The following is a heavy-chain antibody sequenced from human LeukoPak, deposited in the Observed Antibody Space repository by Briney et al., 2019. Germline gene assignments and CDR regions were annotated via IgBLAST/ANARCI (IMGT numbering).Heavy chain of an antibody. CDR1: GFTFSNAW. D-gene: IGHD3-22*01. Sequence: PGGSLRLSCAASGFTFSNAWMSWVRQAPGKGLEWVGRIKSKTDGGTTGYAAPVKGRFTISRDDSKNTLYLQMNSLKTEDTAVYYCTTDRYDSSGYYYVKAFDIWGQGTMVTVSS. V-gene: IGHV3-15*01. CDR3: TTDRYDSSGYYYVKAFDI. J-gene: IGHJ3*02. CDR2: IKSKTDGGTT.